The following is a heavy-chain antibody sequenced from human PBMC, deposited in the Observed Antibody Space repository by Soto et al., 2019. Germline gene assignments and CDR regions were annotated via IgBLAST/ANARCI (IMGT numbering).Heavy chain of an antibody. V-gene: IGHV1-46*01. CDR1: GYTFTSYW. CDR3: ARAGASAFRYYMDA. J-gene: IGHJ6*03. CDR2: INPSGGDA. Sequence: ASVKVSCKASGYTFTSYWMHWVRQAPGQGLEWPGVINPSGGDATYAEKFQGRVCMTRDTSTSSVYMELSSLRSDDTAVYYCARAGASAFRYYMDAWGQGTMVTVSS. D-gene: IGHD3-3*02.